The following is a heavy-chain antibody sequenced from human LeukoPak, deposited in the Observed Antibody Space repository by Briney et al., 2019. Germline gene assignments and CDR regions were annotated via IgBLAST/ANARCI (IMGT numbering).Heavy chain of an antibody. Sequence: PSETLSFTCTVSGGSISSYYWSWIRQPPGKGLEWIGYIYYSGSTNYNPSLKSRVTISVDTSKNQFSLKLSSVTAADTAVYYCASCRYDSSGYYYHYWGQGTLVTVSS. V-gene: IGHV4-59*01. CDR2: IYYSGST. D-gene: IGHD3-22*01. CDR3: ASCRYDSSGYYYHY. J-gene: IGHJ4*02. CDR1: GGSISSYY.